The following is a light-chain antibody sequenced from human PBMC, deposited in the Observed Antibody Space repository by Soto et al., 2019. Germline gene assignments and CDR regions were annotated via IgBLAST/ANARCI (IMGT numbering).Light chain of an antibody. Sequence: EILLTQSPGTLSLSPGERATLSCRASQSISNNYLAWYQQKPGQAPRLIIYGASNRATGIPDSFSGSGSGTDFTLTISRLEPEDFAVYYCQHYGSSGTFGQGTKVDIK. CDR2: GAS. CDR3: QHYGSSGT. V-gene: IGKV3-20*01. J-gene: IGKJ1*01. CDR1: QSISNNY.